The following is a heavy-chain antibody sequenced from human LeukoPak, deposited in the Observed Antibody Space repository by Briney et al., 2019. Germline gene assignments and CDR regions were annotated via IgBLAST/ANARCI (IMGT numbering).Heavy chain of an antibody. CDR3: ARSVAAAGTRFDP. CDR1: GYTFTSYA. CDR2: INAGNGNT. V-gene: IGHV1-3*01. J-gene: IGHJ5*02. Sequence: ATVKVSCKASGYTFTSYAMHWVRQAPGQRLEWMGWINAGNGNTKYSQKFQGRVTITRDTSASTAYMELSSLRSEDTAVYYCARSVAAAGTRFDPWGQGTLVTVSS. D-gene: IGHD6-13*01.